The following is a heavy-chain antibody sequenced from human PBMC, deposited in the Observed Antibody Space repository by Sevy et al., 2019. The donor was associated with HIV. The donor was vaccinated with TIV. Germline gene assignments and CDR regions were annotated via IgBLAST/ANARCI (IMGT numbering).Heavy chain of an antibody. D-gene: IGHD6-13*01. CDR2: INWNSGRT. J-gene: IGHJ2*01. CDR1: GFTFDDFA. CDR3: AKDRAASGPGWYFDL. V-gene: IGHV3-9*01. Sequence: GGSLRLSCAASGFTFDDFAMHWVRQSPGKGLEWVSGINWNSGRTEYADSVKGRFTISRNNTKDSLYLQMHSLRHEDTAFYYCAKDRAASGPGWYFDLWGRGTLVTVSS.